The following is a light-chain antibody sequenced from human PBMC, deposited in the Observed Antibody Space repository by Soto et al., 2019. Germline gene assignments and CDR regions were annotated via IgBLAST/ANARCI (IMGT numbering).Light chain of an antibody. J-gene: IGKJ2*01. CDR1: QSISSW. CDR3: QQYNRYSGMYT. V-gene: IGKV1-5*03. Sequence: DIQMTQSPSTLSASVGDRVTITCRASQSISSWLAWYQQKPGKAPKLLIYKASSLESGVPSRFSGSGSGTEFTLTISSLQPDDFATYYCQQYNRYSGMYTFGQGTKLEIK. CDR2: KAS.